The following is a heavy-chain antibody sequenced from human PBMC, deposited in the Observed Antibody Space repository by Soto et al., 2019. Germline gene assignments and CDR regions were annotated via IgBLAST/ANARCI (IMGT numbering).Heavy chain of an antibody. CDR1: GYTFINFD. V-gene: IGHV1-8*02. J-gene: IGHJ5*02. D-gene: IGHD6-13*01. CDR3: ARMASAGTLNWFDP. CDR2: MNPGSGQT. Sequence: QVQLVQSGDEVKEPGASVRVSCEASGYTFINFDISWVRQAAGQGLEWLGWMNPGSGQTGYASKFQGSVAMTRDASTGTSHLELSSLTSDDTAVYYCARMASAGTLNWFDPWGQGTLVTVSS.